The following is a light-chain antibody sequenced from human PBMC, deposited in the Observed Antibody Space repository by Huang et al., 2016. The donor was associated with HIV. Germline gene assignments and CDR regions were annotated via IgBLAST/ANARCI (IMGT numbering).Light chain of an antibody. CDR2: KVS. V-gene: IGKV2-30*02. CDR1: QSLLHSDGDTY. CDR3: MQGIHLFT. J-gene: IGKJ3*01. Sequence: DVVMTQSPLSLSVTLGQPASISCKSSQSLLHSDGDTYLNWFHQRPGQSPRRLIYKVSKRDSGVPDRFSGIGSGTDFTLEISRVEPDDVGVYYCMQGIHLFTFGPGTTVDIK.